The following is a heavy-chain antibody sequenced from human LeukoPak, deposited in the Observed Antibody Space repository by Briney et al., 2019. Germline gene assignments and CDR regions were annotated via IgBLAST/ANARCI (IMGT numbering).Heavy chain of an antibody. CDR3: AKDPHYGDFF. D-gene: IGHD4-17*01. J-gene: IGHJ4*02. CDR1: DFTVSSNY. Sequence: GGSLRLSCAASDFTVSSNYMSWVRQAPGKGLEWVSVIHKNAITSYADTVKGRFTISRDNSKNTLYLQMNSLRAEDTAVYYCAKDPHYGDFFWGQGTLVTVSS. CDR2: IHKNAIT. V-gene: IGHV3-53*01.